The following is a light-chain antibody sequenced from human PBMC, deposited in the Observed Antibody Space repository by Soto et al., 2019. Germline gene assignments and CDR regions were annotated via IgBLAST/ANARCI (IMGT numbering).Light chain of an antibody. J-gene: IGKJ3*01. CDR3: QQSFT. CDR1: QSISSW. Sequence: DIQMTQSPSTLSASVGDRVTITCRASQSISSWLAWYQQKPGKAPKLLIYKASSLESGVPSRFSGSGSGTELTLTISSLQPDDFATYYCQQSFTFGPGPKVDIK. V-gene: IGKV1-5*03. CDR2: KAS.